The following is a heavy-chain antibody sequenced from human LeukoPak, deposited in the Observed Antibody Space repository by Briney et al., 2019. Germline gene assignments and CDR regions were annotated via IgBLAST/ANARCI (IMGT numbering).Heavy chain of an antibody. V-gene: IGHV1-69*06. CDR2: IIPILNTS. CDR1: GGTFSSYA. D-gene: IGHD6-13*01. CDR3: ARDLGGIAAAVRWFDP. J-gene: IGHJ5*02. Sequence: GASVKVSCKASGGTFSSYAISWVRQAPGQGLEWMGGIIPILNTSNYAQNFQGRVTMTADKSTSTAYMELNRLRFEDTAMYYCARDLGGIAAAVRWFDPWGQGTLVTVSS.